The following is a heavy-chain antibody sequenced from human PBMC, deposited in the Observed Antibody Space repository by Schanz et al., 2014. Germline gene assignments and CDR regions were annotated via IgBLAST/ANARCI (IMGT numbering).Heavy chain of an antibody. V-gene: IGHV3-9*01. Sequence: EVQLVESGGGLVQPGRSLRLSCAASGFTFDDYAMHWVRQAPGKGLEWVSGISWNSGSIGYEDSVKGRFTISRDNAKNSLYLQMNSLRAEDTAVYYCARQRSYFYAMDVWGQGTTVTVSS. J-gene: IGHJ6*02. CDR1: GFTFDDYA. CDR3: ARQRSYFYAMDV. CDR2: ISWNSGSI.